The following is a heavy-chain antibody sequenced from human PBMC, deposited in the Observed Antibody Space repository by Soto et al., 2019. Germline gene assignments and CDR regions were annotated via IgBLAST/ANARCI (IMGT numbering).Heavy chain of an antibody. CDR1: GYTFTPYF. CDR2: INPKSGDT. D-gene: IGHD3-10*01. V-gene: IGHV1-2*02. Sequence: QVRLVQSGPEVRRPGASVTVSCKASGYTFTPYFIHWVRRAPGQGLEWMGYINPKSGDTHYSQTFRGSVSMTVDTSTDTASVGLSSLKSDDTAVYFCARVPGHKNSRGDFWGQGTPITVSS. J-gene: IGHJ4*02. CDR3: ARVPGHKNSRGDF.